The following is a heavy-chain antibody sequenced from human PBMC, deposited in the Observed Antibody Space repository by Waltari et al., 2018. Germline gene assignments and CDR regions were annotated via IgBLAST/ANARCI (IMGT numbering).Heavy chain of an antibody. CDR2: IIPIFGTA. CDR1: GGTFSSYA. D-gene: IGHD3-22*01. J-gene: IGHJ4*02. V-gene: IGHV1-69*05. CDR3: ARDTYYYDSSGYYQHNTFDY. Sequence: QVQLVQSGAEVKKPGSSVKVSCKASGGTFSSYAISWVRQAPGQGLEWMGGIIPIFGTANYEQKFQGRVTITTDESTSTAYMELSSLRSEDTAVYYCARDTYYYDSSGYYQHNTFDYWGQGTLVTVSS.